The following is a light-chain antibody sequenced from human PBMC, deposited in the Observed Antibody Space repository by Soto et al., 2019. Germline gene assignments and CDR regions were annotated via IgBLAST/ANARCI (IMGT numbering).Light chain of an antibody. CDR3: QHYNNWPPYS. CDR2: GAS. J-gene: IGKJ2*03. CDR1: QDVSTN. Sequence: ETVITQSPDTLSVSPGGSATLSCRASQDVSTNLAWFQQKPGQTPRLVLYGASKRATGIPARFSGSGSGRHFTLTISSLXSEDFGVYYCQHYNNWPPYSFGQGTKVDIK. V-gene: IGKV3-15*01.